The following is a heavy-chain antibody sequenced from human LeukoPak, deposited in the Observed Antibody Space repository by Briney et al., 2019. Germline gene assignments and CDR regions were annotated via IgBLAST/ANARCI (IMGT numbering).Heavy chain of an antibody. D-gene: IGHD6-19*01. J-gene: IGHJ1*01. CDR3: ARARFGYSSGSQYFQH. CDR2: IYYSGST. Sequence: PSETLSLTCTVSGGSISSYYWSWIRQPRGKGLEWIGYIYYSGSTNYNPSLKSRVTISVDTSKNQFSLKLSSVTAADTAVYYCARARFGYSSGSQYFQHWGQGTLVTVSS. V-gene: IGHV4-59*01. CDR1: GGSISSYY.